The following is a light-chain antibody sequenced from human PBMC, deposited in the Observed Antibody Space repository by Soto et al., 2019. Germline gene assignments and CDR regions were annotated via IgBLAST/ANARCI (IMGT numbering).Light chain of an antibody. CDR3: QQYGSSPPYT. Sequence: EIVLTQSPGTLSLSPGERATLSCRASQSVSSSYLAWYQQKPGQAPRLLFYGASSRATGIPDRFSGSGSGTDFTLTISRLEPEDVAVYYCQQYGSSPPYTFGQGTKLEIK. J-gene: IGKJ2*01. CDR1: QSVSSSY. V-gene: IGKV3-20*01. CDR2: GAS.